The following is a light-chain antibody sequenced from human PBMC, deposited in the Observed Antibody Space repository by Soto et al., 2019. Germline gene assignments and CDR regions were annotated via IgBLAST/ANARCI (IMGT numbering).Light chain of an antibody. Sequence: DIVITQSPLSLPVTPGEPASISCGSSQSLLHSNGYNYLDWYLQKPGQSPQLLIYLGSNRASGVPDRFSGSGSGTDFTLKISRVEAEDVGVYYCMQALQTPPWTFGPGTKVDIK. CDR3: MQALQTPPWT. V-gene: IGKV2-28*01. J-gene: IGKJ1*01. CDR1: QSLLHSNGYNY. CDR2: LGS.